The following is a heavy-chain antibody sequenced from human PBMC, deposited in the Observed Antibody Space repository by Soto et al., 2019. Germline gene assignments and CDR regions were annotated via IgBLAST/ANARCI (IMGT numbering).Heavy chain of an antibody. CDR3: ARDHYRSSRTYFDY. J-gene: IGHJ4*02. CDR1: GFTFSSDW. V-gene: IGHV3-7*01. CDR2: IKQDGSEK. Sequence: PGGSLRLSCAASGFTFSSDWMSWVRQAPGKGLEWVANIKQDGSEKYYVDSVKGRFTISRDNAKNSLYLQMNSLRAEDTAVYYCARDHYRSSRTYFDYWGPGTLLTV. D-gene: IGHD6-6*01.